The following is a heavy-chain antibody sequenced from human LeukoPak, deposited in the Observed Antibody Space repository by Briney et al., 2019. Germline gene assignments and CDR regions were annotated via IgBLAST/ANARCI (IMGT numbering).Heavy chain of an antibody. CDR3: ARVLGIVVVVAAHGTIDY. V-gene: IGHV1-18*01. CDR1: GYTFTSYG. D-gene: IGHD2-15*01. CDR2: ISAYNGNT. Sequence: GASVKVSCKASGYTFTSYGISWVRQAPGQGLEWMGWISAYNGNTNYAQKLQGRVTMTTDTSTSTAYMELRSLRSDDTAVYYCARVLGIVVVVAAHGTIDYWGQGTLVAVSS. J-gene: IGHJ4*02.